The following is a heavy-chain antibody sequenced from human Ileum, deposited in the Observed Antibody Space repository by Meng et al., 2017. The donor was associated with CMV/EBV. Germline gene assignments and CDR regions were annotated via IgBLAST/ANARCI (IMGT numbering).Heavy chain of an antibody. V-gene: IGHV3-23*01. CDR3: AKARVYTIHGDNCFDP. J-gene: IGHJ5*02. Sequence: GESLKISCAASGFTFSSYVMSWVRQAPGKGLDWVSGISGGGGTTYYADSVKGRFTISRDNYKNTLYLQMNSLRAEDTAVYYCAKARVYTIHGDNCFDPWGQGTLVTVSS. CDR1: GFTFSSYV. D-gene: IGHD2-8*01. CDR2: ISGGGGTT.